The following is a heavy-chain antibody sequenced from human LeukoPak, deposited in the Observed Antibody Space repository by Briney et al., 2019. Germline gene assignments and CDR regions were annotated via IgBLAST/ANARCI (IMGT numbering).Heavy chain of an antibody. D-gene: IGHD1-26*01. CDR1: GFTFSSYA. J-gene: IGHJ4*02. CDR3: ARDGSYSGSYNGY. CDR2: ISYDGSYK. Sequence: GGSLRLSCAASGFTFSSYAMHWVRQAPGKGLEWVAVISYDGSYKYYADSVKGRFTISRDKSKNTLYLQMSSLRAEDTAVYYCARDGSYSGSYNGYWGQGTLVTVSS. V-gene: IGHV3-30*15.